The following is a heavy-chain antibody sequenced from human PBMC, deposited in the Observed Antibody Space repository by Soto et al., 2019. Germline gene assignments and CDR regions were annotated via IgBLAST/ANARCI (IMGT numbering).Heavy chain of an antibody. CDR1: GGSFSGYY. J-gene: IGHJ4*02. CDR3: ARGLSTAPLDY. CDR2: INHSGST. D-gene: IGHD4-4*01. V-gene: IGHV4-34*01. Sequence: SETLSLTCAVYGGSFSGYYWSWIRQPPGKGLEWIGEINHSGSTNYNPSLKSRVTISVDTSKNQFSLKLSSVTAANTAVYYCARGLSTAPLDYWGQGTLVTVSS.